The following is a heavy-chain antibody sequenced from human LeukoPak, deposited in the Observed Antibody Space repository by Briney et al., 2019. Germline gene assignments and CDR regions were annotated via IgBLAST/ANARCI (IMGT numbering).Heavy chain of an antibody. CDR3: AKAALMATITSFDY. Sequence: GGSLRLSCAASGFPLSSHTMSWVRQAPGKGLEWVSATSSSDAGTYYADSVKGRFTISRDNSKNTLYLQMNSLRAEDTAVYYCAKAALMATITSFDYWGQGTLVTVSS. J-gene: IGHJ4*02. V-gene: IGHV3-23*01. CDR1: GFPLSSHT. CDR2: TSSSDAGT. D-gene: IGHD5-24*01.